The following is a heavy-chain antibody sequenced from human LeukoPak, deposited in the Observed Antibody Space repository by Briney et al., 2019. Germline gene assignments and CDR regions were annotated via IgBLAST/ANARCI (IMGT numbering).Heavy chain of an antibody. J-gene: IGHJ5*02. D-gene: IGHD2-15*01. Sequence: GASVKVSCKASGGTSSNYAISWMRQAPGQGPEWMGGIIPSFGTANYAQKFEGRVNITADESTNIAYMELRSLRSEDAAVYYCAKGGYCSGGTCYIRGFDPWGQGTLVTVSS. V-gene: IGHV1-69*13. CDR3: AKGGYCSGGTCYIRGFDP. CDR1: GGTSSNYA. CDR2: IIPSFGTA.